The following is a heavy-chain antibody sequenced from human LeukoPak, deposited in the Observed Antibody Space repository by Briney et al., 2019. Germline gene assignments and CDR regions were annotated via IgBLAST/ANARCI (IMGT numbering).Heavy chain of an antibody. J-gene: IGHJ4*02. D-gene: IGHD4-11*01. CDR3: ARGANSNYVYDY. V-gene: IGHV4-34*01. Sequence: KPGGSLRLSCAASGFTFSSYAMSWVRQSPGKGLEWIGETNHSGSTNYNPSLKSRVTISVDTSKNQLSLKLSSVTAADTAVYYCARGANSNYVYDYWGQGTLVTVSS. CDR2: TNHSGST. CDR1: GFTFSSYA.